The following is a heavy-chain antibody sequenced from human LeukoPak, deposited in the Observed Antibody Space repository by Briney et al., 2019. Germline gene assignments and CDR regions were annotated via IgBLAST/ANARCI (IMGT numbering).Heavy chain of an antibody. J-gene: IGHJ4*02. CDR1: GFTFYDYA. CDR3: TKGISSSGYYYSDY. V-gene: IGHV3-9*01. CDR2: ISWNSGSI. Sequence: GRSLRLSCVASGFTFYDYAMHWVRQAPGKGLEWVSGISWNSGSIGYADSGKGRFTISRDNATNSLYLQMNSLRAEDTALYYCTKGISSSGYYYSDYWGQGTLVTVSS. D-gene: IGHD3-22*01.